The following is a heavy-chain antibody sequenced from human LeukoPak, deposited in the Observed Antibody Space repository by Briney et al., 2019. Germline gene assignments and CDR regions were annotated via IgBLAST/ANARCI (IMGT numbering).Heavy chain of an antibody. D-gene: IGHD3-3*01. CDR1: GYSIRFGYY. V-gene: IGHV4-38-2*02. J-gene: IGHJ4*02. CDR3: AREGTDYNFWSGSQDY. Sequence: SETLSLTCAVSGYSIRFGYYWGWIQQPPGKGLAWMGSIYHSGSTYYNPSLKSRVTISVDPSKNQFSLKLNSVTAADTAVYYCAREGTDYNFWSGSQDYWGQGTLVTVSS. CDR2: IYHSGST.